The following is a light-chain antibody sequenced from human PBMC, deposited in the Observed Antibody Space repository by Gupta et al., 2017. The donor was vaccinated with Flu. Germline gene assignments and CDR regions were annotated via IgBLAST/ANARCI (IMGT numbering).Light chain of an antibody. V-gene: IGKV4-1*01. Sequence: SLGERATINCKSSQSVLYSSNNKNYLAWYQQKPGQPPKLLIYWASTRESGVPYRFSGSGSGTDFTLTISTLQAEDVAVYYCQQYHSIPHTFGQGTKLEIK. CDR2: WAS. J-gene: IGKJ2*01. CDR3: QQYHSIPHT. CDR1: QSVLYSSNNKNY.